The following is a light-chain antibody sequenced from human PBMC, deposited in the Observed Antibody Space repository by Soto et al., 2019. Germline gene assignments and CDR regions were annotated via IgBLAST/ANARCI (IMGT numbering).Light chain of an antibody. J-gene: IGLJ1*01. CDR1: SSNIGGNS. V-gene: IGLV1-51*01. Sequence: QSVLKQPPSVSAAPGQKVTISCSGSSSNIGGNSVSWYQQLPGTAPKLLIYDDNKRPSGIRDRFSGSKSGTSATLGITGFQTGDEADYYCGSWDSRLSDYVFGNGTKVTV. CDR3: GSWDSRLSDYV. CDR2: DDN.